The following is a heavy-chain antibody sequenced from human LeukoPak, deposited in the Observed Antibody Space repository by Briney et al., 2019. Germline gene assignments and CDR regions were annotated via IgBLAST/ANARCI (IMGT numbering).Heavy chain of an antibody. CDR3: ARSCYYGSGSPDAFDI. J-gene: IGHJ3*02. Sequence: GGSLRLSCAASGFTFSSYAMSWVRQAPGKGLEWVSAISGSGGSTYYSDSVKGRFTISRDNSKNTLYLQMNSLRAEDTAVYYCARSCYYGSGSPDAFDIWGQGTMVTVSS. D-gene: IGHD3-10*01. CDR1: GFTFSSYA. V-gene: IGHV3-23*01. CDR2: ISGSGGST.